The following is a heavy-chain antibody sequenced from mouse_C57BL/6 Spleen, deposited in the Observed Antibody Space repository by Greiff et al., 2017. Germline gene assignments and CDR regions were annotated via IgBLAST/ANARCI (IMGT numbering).Heavy chain of an antibody. Sequence: QVQLQQPGTELVKPGASVKLSCKASGYTFTSYWMHWVKQRPGQGLEWIGNINPSNGGTNYNEKFKSKATLTVDKSSSTAYMQLSSLTSEDAAVYYCARSHYYGSSHWYFDVWGTGTTVTVSS. CDR2: INPSNGGT. J-gene: IGHJ1*03. CDR3: ARSHYYGSSHWYFDV. V-gene: IGHV1-53*01. CDR1: GYTFTSYW. D-gene: IGHD1-1*01.